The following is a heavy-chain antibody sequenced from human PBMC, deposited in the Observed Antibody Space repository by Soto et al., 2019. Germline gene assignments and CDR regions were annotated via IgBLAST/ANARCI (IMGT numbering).Heavy chain of an antibody. CDR1: GFTFSNAW. CDR3: TTDPARKQRAVADH. Sequence: PGGSLRLSCAASGFTFSNAWMSWVRQAPGKGLDWVGRIKSKTDGGTTDYAAPVKGRFTISRDDSKNTLYLQMKSLKTEDTAVYYCTTDPARKQRAVADHWGQGTLVTVSS. D-gene: IGHD6-19*01. CDR2: IKSKTDGGTT. J-gene: IGHJ4*02. V-gene: IGHV3-15*01.